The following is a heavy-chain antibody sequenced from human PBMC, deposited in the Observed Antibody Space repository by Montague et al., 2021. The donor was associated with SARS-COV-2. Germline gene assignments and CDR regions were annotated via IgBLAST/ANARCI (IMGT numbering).Heavy chain of an antibody. Sequence: SLRLSCAASGFTFGDYAINWVRQAPGKGLEWVASISGDGATAYYXESVLGRFAISRDNSKNTVLLQMDSLRVKDAAVYYCAKALYSGGFFFESGSDFWGQGTLVTVSS. V-gene: IGHV3-23*01. D-gene: IGHD6-19*01. CDR1: GFTFGDYA. J-gene: IGHJ4*02. CDR2: ISGDGATA. CDR3: AKALYSGGFFFESGSDF.